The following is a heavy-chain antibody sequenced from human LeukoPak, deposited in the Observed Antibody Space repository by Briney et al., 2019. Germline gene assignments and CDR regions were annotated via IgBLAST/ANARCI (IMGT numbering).Heavy chain of an antibody. CDR3: ARTRTLPIAGGFDT. CDR2: IDSDGSVT. J-gene: IGHJ5*02. V-gene: IGHV3-74*01. CDR1: GFSLNNYW. D-gene: IGHD3-16*01. Sequence: GGSLRLSCAGSGFSLNNYWMHWVRQTPGRGLVWVSRIDSDGSVTNYADSVEGRFTISRDNAKNTLYLQMNSLRVEDTAVYYCARTRTLPIAGGFDTWGQGSLVTVSS.